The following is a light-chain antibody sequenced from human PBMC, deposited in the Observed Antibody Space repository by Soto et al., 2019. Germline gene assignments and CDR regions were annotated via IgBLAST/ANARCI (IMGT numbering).Light chain of an antibody. V-gene: IGKV4-1*01. CDR1: QSVLYSSNNKNY. J-gene: IGKJ1*01. CDR2: WAS. Sequence: DIVTTQSPDSLAVSLGERATINCKSSQSVLYSSNNKNYLAWYQQKPGQPPKLLIYWASTRESGVPDRFSGSGSGTDFTLTISSLQAEDVAVYYCQQYTGPWTFGQGTKVEIK. CDR3: QQYTGPWT.